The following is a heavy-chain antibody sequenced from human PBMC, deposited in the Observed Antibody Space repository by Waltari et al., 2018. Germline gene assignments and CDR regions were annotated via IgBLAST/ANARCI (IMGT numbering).Heavy chain of an antibody. CDR1: GGTFSSYG. CDR3: ARIPYYYDKAPLDS. CDR2: IIPFFGSP. V-gene: IGHV1-69*18. Sequence: QVQLVQSGAEVKKPGSSVKVYCKASGGTFSSYGISWVRQAPGQRLEWMGKIIPFFGSPDYAENFQGRVTITADESTTTTYLELSSLRSEDTAVYYCARIPYYYDKAPLDSWGQGTQVTVSP. D-gene: IGHD3-22*01. J-gene: IGHJ4*02.